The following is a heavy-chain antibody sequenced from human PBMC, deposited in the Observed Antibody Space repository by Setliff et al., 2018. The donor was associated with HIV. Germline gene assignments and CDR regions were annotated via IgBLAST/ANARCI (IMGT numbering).Heavy chain of an antibody. V-gene: IGHV3-23*01. CDR2: ISGTGGTT. CDR3: ANGADYFDY. D-gene: IGHD3-16*01. J-gene: IGHJ4*02. Sequence: GGSLRLSCVASGITFSSYAMSWVRQAPGKGLEWVSAISGTGGTTNYADSVKGRFTISRDNSKNTLCLQMNSLRAEDTAVYYCANGADYFDYWGQGTLVTVSS. CDR1: GITFSSYA.